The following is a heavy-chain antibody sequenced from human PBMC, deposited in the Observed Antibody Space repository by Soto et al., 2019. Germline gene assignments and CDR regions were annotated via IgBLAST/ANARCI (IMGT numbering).Heavy chain of an antibody. V-gene: IGHV3-43*01. CDR1: GFTFDDYS. CDR2: LSWDGGST. J-gene: IGHJ4*02. CDR3: AKDKSAVDTLYYFDY. D-gene: IGHD5-18*01. Sequence: EVQLVESGGVVVQPGGSLRLSCAASGFTFDDYSMHWVRQAPGRGLEWVSLLSWDGGSTYYADSVKGRFTISRDNSKNSLYLQMNSMRTEDTALYYCAKDKSAVDTLYYFDYWGQGTLVTVSS.